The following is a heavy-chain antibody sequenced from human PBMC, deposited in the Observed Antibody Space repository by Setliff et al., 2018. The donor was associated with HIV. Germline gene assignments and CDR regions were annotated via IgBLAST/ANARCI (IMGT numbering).Heavy chain of an antibody. Sequence: GGSLRLSCTASGFTFGDYAMSWVRQAPGKGLEWVGFIRSKAYGGTTEYAASVKGRFTISRDDSKSIAYLQMNSLTAEDTALYYCARDPTLSPYITSSGYLDHWGQGSLVTVSS. V-gene: IGHV3-49*04. CDR2: IRSKAYGGTT. J-gene: IGHJ4*02. CDR1: GFTFGDYA. D-gene: IGHD2-21*01. CDR3: ARDPTLSPYITSSGYLDH.